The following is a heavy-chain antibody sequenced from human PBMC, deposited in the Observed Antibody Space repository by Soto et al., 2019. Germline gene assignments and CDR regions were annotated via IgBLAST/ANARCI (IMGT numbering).Heavy chain of an antibody. CDR1: GGTFSSYA. D-gene: IGHD5-12*01. CDR3: AREFEWLRLSYFDY. V-gene: IGHV1-69*01. J-gene: IGHJ4*02. CDR2: SIPIFGTA. Sequence: QVQLVQSGAEVKKPGSSVKVSCKASGGTFSSYAISWVRQAPGQGLEWMGGSIPIFGTANYAQKFQGRVTITADESTSTAYMELSSLRSEDTAVYYCAREFEWLRLSYFDYWGQGTLVTVSS.